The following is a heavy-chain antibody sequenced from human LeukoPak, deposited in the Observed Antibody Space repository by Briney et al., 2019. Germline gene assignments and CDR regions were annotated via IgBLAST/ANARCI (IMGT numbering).Heavy chain of an antibody. D-gene: IGHD2-15*01. CDR3: ARGYCSGGSCYPLDY. V-gene: IGHV1-3*03. J-gene: IGHJ4*02. Sequence: ASVKVSCKASGYTFTSYAMHWVRQAPGQRLEWMGWINAGNGNTKYSQEFQGRVTITRDTSASTAYMELSSLRSEGMAVYYCARGYCSGGSCYPLDYWGQGTLVTVSS. CDR2: INAGNGNT. CDR1: GYTFTSYA.